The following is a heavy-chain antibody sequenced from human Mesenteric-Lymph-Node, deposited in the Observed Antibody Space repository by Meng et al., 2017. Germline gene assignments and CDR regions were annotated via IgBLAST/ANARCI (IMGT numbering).Heavy chain of an antibody. Sequence: QVQLQESGPGLVKPSQTLSPTCTVSGGSISSGGHSWSWIRQHPGKGLEWIAYIYYSGSTYCNPSLKSRVILSVDTSKNQFSLKLSSVTAADTAVYYCARVDSSGYFLDYWGQGTLVTVSS. CDR1: GGSISSGGHS. V-gene: IGHV4-31*03. D-gene: IGHD3-22*01. CDR2: IYYSGST. CDR3: ARVDSSGYFLDY. J-gene: IGHJ4*01.